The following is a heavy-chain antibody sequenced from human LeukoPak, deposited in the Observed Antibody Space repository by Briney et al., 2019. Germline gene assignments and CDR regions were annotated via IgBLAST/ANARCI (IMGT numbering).Heavy chain of an antibody. CDR3: ARGPTLGISDY. CDR1: GFTFSSYS. J-gene: IGHJ4*02. CDR2: ISSSSSYI. V-gene: IGHV3-21*01. Sequence: SGGSLRFSCAASGFTFSSYSMNWVRQAPGKGLEWVSSISSSSSYIYYADSVKGRFTISRDNAKNSLYLQMNSLRAEDTAVYYCARGPTLGISDYWGQGTLVTVSS. D-gene: IGHD7-27*01.